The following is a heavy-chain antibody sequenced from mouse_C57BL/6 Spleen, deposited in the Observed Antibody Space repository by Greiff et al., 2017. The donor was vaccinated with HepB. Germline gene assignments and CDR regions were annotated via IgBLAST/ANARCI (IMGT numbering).Heavy chain of an antibody. CDR3: ARSTVDYSYFDV. D-gene: IGHD4-1*02. CDR2: INPSSGYT. Sequence: VQLQQSGAELAKPGASVKLSCKASGYTFTSYWMHWVKQRHGQGLEWIGYINPSSGYTKYNQKFKDKATLTADKSSSTAYLQLSSLTYEDSAVYYCARSTVDYSYFDVWGTGTTVTVSS. J-gene: IGHJ1*03. CDR1: GYTFTSYW. V-gene: IGHV1-7*01.